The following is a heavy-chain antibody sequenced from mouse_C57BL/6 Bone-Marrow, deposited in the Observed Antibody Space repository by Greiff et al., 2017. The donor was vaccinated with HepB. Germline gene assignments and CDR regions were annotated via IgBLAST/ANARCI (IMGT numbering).Heavy chain of an antibody. Sequence: QVQLKQPGAELVKPGASVKLSCKASGYTFTSYWMHWVKQRPGQGLEWIGMIHPNSGSTNYNEKFKSKATLTVDKSSSTAYMQLSSLTSEDSAVYYFARYYEYYFDYWGQGTTLTVSS. CDR3: ARYYEYYFDY. D-gene: IGHD1-1*01. J-gene: IGHJ2*01. V-gene: IGHV1-64*01. CDR2: IHPNSGST. CDR1: GYTFTSYW.